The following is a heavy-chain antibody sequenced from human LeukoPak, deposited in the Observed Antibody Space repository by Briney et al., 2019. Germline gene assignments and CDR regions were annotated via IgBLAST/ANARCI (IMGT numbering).Heavy chain of an antibody. CDR2: IYHSGST. CDR3: ARALDPPAMDY. J-gene: IGHJ4*02. CDR1: GYSISSGYY. V-gene: IGHV4-38-2*02. Sequence: SETLSLTCTVSGYSISSGYYWGWIRQPPGKGLEWIGSIYHSGSTYYNPSLKSRVTISVDTSKNQFSLKLSSVTAADTAVYYCARALDPPAMDYWGQGTLVTVSS.